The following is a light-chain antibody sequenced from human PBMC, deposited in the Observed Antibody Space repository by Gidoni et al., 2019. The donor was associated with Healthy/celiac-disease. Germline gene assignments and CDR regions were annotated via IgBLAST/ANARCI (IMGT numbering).Light chain of an antibody. Sequence: IVMTQPPATLSVSPGERATLSCRASQSVSSNVAWYQQNPGQAPRLLIYGASTRATGIPARFSGSGSGTEFTLTISSLQSEDFAVYYCQQYNNWPLWTFGQGTKVEIK. CDR2: GAS. J-gene: IGKJ1*01. V-gene: IGKV3-15*01. CDR3: QQYNNWPLWT. CDR1: QSVSSN.